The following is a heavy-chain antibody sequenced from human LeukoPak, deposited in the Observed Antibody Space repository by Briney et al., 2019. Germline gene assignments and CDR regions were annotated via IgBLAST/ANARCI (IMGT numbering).Heavy chain of an antibody. CDR2: ISWDGGTT. D-gene: IGHD2-21*01. CDR1: GFTFHNYN. J-gene: IGHJ4*02. V-gene: IGHV3-43*01. Sequence: GGSRRLSCAASGFTFHNYNMHWVRQAAGKGLELVSLISWDGGTTYYADSVKGRFTISRDNSKNSLYLEMNSLRTEDTALYYCAKDTDSAIDYWGQGTLVTVSS. CDR3: AKDTDSAIDY.